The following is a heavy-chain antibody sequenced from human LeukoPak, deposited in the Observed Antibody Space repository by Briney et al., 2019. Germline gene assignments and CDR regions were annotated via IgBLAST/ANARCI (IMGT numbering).Heavy chain of an antibody. CDR3: AITSGYSYGQFGP. CDR2: ISAYNGNT. J-gene: IGHJ5*02. CDR1: GYTFTSYG. D-gene: IGHD5-18*01. V-gene: IGHV1-18*01. Sequence: GASVKVSCKASGYTFTSYGISWVRQAPGQGLEWMGWISAYNGNTNYAQKFQGRVTITTDESTSTAYMELSSLRSEDTAVYYCAITSGYSYGQFGPWGQGTLVTVSS.